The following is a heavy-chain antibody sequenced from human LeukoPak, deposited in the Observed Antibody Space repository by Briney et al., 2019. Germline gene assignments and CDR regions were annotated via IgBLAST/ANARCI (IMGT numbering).Heavy chain of an antibody. CDR1: GYTFTGYY. D-gene: IGHD3-10*01. CDR2: ISAYNGNT. V-gene: IGHV1-18*04. J-gene: IGHJ3*02. CDR3: ARETRGLSGCFDI. Sequence: ASVKVSCKASGYTFTGYYMHWVRQAPGQGLEWMGWISAYNGNTNYAQKLQGRVTMTTDTSTSTAYMELRSLRSDDTAVYYCARETRGLSGCFDIWGQGTMVTVSS.